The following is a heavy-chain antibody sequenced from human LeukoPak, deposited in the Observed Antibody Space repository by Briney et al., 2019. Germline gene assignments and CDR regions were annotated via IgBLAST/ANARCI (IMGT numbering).Heavy chain of an antibody. Sequence: GGSLRLSCTASGFSFGDNAMTWVRQAPGKGLEWVAFIRYDGGNKYYADSVKGRFTISRDNSKNTLYLQMNSLRAEDTAVYYCAKGSGGSYSNYYFDYWGQGTLVTVSS. CDR2: IRYDGGNK. CDR1: GFSFGDNA. D-gene: IGHD1-26*01. J-gene: IGHJ4*02. CDR3: AKGSGGSYSNYYFDY. V-gene: IGHV3-30*02.